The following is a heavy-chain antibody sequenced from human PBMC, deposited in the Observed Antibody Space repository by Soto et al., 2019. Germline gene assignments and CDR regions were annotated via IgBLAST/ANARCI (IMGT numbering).Heavy chain of an antibody. J-gene: IGHJ4*02. V-gene: IGHV3-21*01. CDR1: GFTFSSYS. Sequence: GGSLRLSCAASGFTFSSYSMSWVCQAPGKGLEWVSSISSSSSYIYYADSVKGRFTISRDNAKNSLYLQMNSLRAEDTAVYYCARGLRGILWFGIFDYWGQGTLVTVSS. D-gene: IGHD3-10*01. CDR3: ARGLRGILWFGIFDY. CDR2: ISSSSSYI.